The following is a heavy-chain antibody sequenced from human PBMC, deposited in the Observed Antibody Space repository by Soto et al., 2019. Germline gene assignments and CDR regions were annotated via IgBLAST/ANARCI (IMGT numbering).Heavy chain of an antibody. CDR1: GFSFSSLA. V-gene: IGHV3-23*01. CDR2: ISGRGVDT. J-gene: IGHJ4*02. Sequence: QSGGSLRLSCAASGFSFSSLAVSWVRQAPGKGLEWVSSISGRGVDTLYADSVEGRFTISRDNSRNTLYLQVNSLRAEDTAVYYCAKDQTDVTLFDYWGQGTLVTVSS. D-gene: IGHD2-21*02. CDR3: AKDQTDVTLFDY.